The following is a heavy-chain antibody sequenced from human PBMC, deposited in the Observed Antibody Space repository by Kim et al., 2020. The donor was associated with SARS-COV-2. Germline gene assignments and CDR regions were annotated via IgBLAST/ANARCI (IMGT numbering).Heavy chain of an antibody. D-gene: IGHD4-17*01. CDR2: ST. Sequence: STHYADSVKGRFTISQDNSKTTLYLQMNSLRAEDTAVYYCAKVPGDDCDYWGQGTLVTVSS. CDR3: AKVPGDDCDY. V-gene: IGHV3-23*01. J-gene: IGHJ4*02.